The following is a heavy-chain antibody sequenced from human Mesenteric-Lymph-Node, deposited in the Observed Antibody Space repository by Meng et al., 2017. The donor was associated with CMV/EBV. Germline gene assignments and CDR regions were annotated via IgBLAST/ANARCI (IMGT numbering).Heavy chain of an antibody. V-gene: IGHV3-23*01. CDR1: GFTFSSYA. Sequence: GESLKISCAASGFTFSSYAMNWVRQAPGKGLEWVPSISGSGVNTDYADSVKGRFTISRDNSKNTLYLQMNSLRAEDSAVYYCANAEMPGSTGDYWGQGTLVTVSS. CDR3: ANAEMPGSTGDY. D-gene: IGHD2-8*02. CDR2: ISGSGVNT. J-gene: IGHJ4*02.